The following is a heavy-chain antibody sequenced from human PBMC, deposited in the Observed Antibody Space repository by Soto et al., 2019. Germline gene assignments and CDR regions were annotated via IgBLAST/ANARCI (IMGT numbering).Heavy chain of an antibody. V-gene: IGHV3-9*01. Sequence: EVQLVESGGGLVQPGRSLRLSCEVSGFTFDDYAMHWVRQSPGKGLEWVSGISWNGGSLDYADSVRGRFTISRDNAKNARYLQMNGLRSEDTALYYCAKDISTYHDSGSQFDFWGQGTLVTVSS. CDR2: ISWNGGSL. J-gene: IGHJ4*02. D-gene: IGHD3-10*01. CDR3: AKDISTYHDSGSQFDF. CDR1: GFTFDDYA.